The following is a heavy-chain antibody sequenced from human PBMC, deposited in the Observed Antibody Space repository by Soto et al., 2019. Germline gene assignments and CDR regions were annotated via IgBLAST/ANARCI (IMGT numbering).Heavy chain of an antibody. V-gene: IGHV3-23*01. Sequence: GGSLRLSCAASGFTFSSCALSWVRQAPGKGLEWVSAISGSGGRTYYADSVKGRFTISRDNSKNTLYLQMNSLRAEDTAVYYCAKGVPGIAVAGTGYFQHWGQGTLVTVSS. CDR3: AKGVPGIAVAGTGYFQH. J-gene: IGHJ1*01. CDR1: GFTFSSCA. D-gene: IGHD6-19*01. CDR2: ISGSGGRT.